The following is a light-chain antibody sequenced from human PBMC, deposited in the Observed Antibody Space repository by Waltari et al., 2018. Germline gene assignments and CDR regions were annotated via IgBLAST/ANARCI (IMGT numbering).Light chain of an antibody. CDR3: QQYNNWPLT. Sequence: EIVLTQSPATLSVSPGETATLSCRASQNVNSYLAWYQQKPGHAPRLLISGASTRATGIPARFSGSESGTEFTLTISSLQSEDFAVYFCQQYNNWPLTFGGGTKVEV. CDR1: QNVNSY. CDR2: GAS. V-gene: IGKV3D-15*01. J-gene: IGKJ4*01.